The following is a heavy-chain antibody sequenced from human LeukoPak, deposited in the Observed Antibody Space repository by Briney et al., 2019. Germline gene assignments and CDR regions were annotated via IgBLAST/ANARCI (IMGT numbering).Heavy chain of an antibody. CDR1: GFTFGDYA. CDR2: IRSKAYGGTT. D-gene: IGHD2-2*01. V-gene: IGHV3-49*04. CDR3: TRDGGTMPPDY. Sequence: AGGSLRLSCTASGFTFGDYAMSWVRQAPGKGLEWVGFIRSKAYGGTTEYAASVKGRFTISRDDSKSIAYLQMNSLKTEDTAVYYCTRDGGTMPPDYWGQGTLVTVSS. J-gene: IGHJ4*02.